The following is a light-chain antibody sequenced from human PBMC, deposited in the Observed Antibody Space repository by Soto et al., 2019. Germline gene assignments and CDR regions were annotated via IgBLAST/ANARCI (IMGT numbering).Light chain of an antibody. J-gene: IGLJ1*01. Sequence: QSGLTQPASVSGSPGQSITISCTGTSSDVGGYNYVSWYQQHPGKAPKLMIYDVSDRPSGVSNRFSGSKSGNTASLTISGLQAEDEADYYCCSYTSSSTPWVFGTGTKVTVL. CDR2: DVS. CDR3: CSYTSSSTPWV. CDR1: SSDVGGYNY. V-gene: IGLV2-14*03.